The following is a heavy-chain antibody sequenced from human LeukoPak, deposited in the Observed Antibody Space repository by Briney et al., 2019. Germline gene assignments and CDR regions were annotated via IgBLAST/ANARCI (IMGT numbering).Heavy chain of an antibody. CDR3: ARVVRYSGGPLTDLLPYYFDY. V-gene: IGHV1-3*03. CDR1: GYTFTSYA. Sequence: GASVKVSCKASGYTFTSYAMHWVRQAPGQRLEWMGWINTGNGNTKYSQEFQGRVTLTRDTSASTAYMELSSLRSDDMAVYYCARVVRYSGGPLTDLLPYYFDYWGQGTLVTVSS. J-gene: IGHJ4*02. CDR2: INTGNGNT. D-gene: IGHD6-19*01.